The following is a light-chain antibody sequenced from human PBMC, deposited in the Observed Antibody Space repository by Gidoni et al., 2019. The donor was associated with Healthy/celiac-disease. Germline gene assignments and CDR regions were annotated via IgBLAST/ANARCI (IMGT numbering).Light chain of an antibody. J-gene: IGLJ3*02. Sequence: QSVLTQPPSASGTPGQRVTISCSGSSSNIGSNTVNWYQQHPGTAPKLRLYSNNQRPSGVPDRFSGSKSGTSASLAISGLQSEDEADYYCAAWDDSLNGWVFGGGTKLTVL. CDR2: SNN. CDR3: AAWDDSLNGWV. V-gene: IGLV1-44*01. CDR1: SSNIGSNT.